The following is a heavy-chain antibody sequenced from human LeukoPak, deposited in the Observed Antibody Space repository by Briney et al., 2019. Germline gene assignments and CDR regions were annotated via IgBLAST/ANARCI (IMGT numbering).Heavy chain of an antibody. D-gene: IGHD3-16*02. CDR1: GYTFTSYY. CDR3: ARDQFRGLSVAFEFDY. Sequence: ASVKVSCKASGYTFTSYYMHWVRQAPGQGLEWMGIINPSGGSTSYAQKFQGRVTMTRDTSTSTVYMELSSLRSEDTAVYYCARDQFRGLSVAFEFDYWGQGTLVTVSS. CDR2: INPSGGST. J-gene: IGHJ4*02. V-gene: IGHV1-46*01.